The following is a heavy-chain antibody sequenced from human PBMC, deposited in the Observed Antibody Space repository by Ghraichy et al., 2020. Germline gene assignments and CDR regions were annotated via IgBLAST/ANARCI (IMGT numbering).Heavy chain of an antibody. J-gene: IGHJ3*02. CDR3: AKRGYSYGLRADAFDI. CDR1: GFTFSSYA. CDR2: ISGSGGST. D-gene: IGHD5-18*01. Sequence: GGSLRLSCAASGFTFSSYAMSWVRQAPGKGLEWVSAISGSGGSTYYADSVKGRFTISRDNSKNTLYLQMNSLRAEDTAVYYCAKRGYSYGLRADAFDIWGQGTMVTVSS. V-gene: IGHV3-23*01.